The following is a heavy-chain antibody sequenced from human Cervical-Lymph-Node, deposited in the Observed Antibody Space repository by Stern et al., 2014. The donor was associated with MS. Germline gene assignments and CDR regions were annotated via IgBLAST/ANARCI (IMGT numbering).Heavy chain of an antibody. CDR2: IFPGVSDI. J-gene: IGHJ4*02. CDR1: GYTFTSYW. Sequence: EVQLVQSGPEVKRPGESLKISCQASGYTFTSYWIGGVRQMPGKGLEWIAIIFPGVSDIRSSPAFQGQVPISADKSGSTAYLQWNNLKASDTAIYYCARQRYFDYWGQGTLVTVSS. V-gene: IGHV5-51*01. CDR3: ARQRYFDY.